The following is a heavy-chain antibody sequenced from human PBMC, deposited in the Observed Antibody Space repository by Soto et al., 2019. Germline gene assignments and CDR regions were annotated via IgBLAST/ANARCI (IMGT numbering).Heavy chain of an antibody. D-gene: IGHD3-16*02. CDR2: INHSGST. V-gene: IGHV4-34*01. CDR1: GVSFSGYY. CDR3: ARARYVWGSYRPTQWFDP. Sequence: SETLSLTCAVYGVSFSGYYWSWIRQPPGKGLEWIGEINHSGSTNYNPSLKSRVTISVDTSKNQFSLKLSSVTAADTAVYYCARARYVWGSYRPTQWFDPWGQGTLVTVSS. J-gene: IGHJ5*02.